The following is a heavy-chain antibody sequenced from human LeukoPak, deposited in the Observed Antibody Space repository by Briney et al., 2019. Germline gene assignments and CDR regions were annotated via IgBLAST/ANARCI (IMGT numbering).Heavy chain of an antibody. J-gene: IGHJ3*02. CDR1: GGSFNGYY. V-gene: IGHV4-34*01. CDR2: IYYSGST. D-gene: IGHD3-22*01. CDR3: ARDRPNVDSTGYFSRHDAFDI. Sequence: PSETLSLTCAVYGGSFNGYYWSWIRQPPGKGLEWIGRIYYSGSTYYNLSLKSRVTISVDTSKNQFSLKLSSVTAADTAMYYCARDRPNVDSTGYFSRHDAFDIWGQGTMVTVSS.